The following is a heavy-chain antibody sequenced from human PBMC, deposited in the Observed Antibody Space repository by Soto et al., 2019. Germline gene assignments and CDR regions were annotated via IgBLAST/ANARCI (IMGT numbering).Heavy chain of an antibody. CDR1: GYNFNKYY. D-gene: IGHD4-17*01. J-gene: IGHJ4*02. CDR2: INLRGGTT. CDR3: ARGPDDSDVPRWDY. Sequence: QVQLVRSGAEVRKPGASVRLSCETSGYNFNKYYINWVRQAPGQGLEWMGIINLRGGTTEYAHKFRGRVTVTGDTSTSTAYMQLSSLRSEDTAVYFCARGPDDSDVPRWDYWGQGTLVTVSS. V-gene: IGHV1-46*02.